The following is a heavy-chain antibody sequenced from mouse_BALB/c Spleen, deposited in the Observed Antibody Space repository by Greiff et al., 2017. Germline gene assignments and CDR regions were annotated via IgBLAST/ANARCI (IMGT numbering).Heavy chain of an antibody. V-gene: IGHV5-17*02. D-gene: IGHD2-3*01. CDR1: GFTFSSFG. J-gene: IGHJ3*01. Sequence: DVKLVESGGGLVQPGGSRKLSCAASGFTFSSFGMHWVRQAPEKGLEWVAYISSGSSTIYYADTVKGRFTISRDNPKNTLFLQMTSLRSEDTAMYYCARSVYDGYPRWFAYWGQGTLVTVSA. CDR2: ISSGSSTI. CDR3: ARSVYDGYPRWFAY.